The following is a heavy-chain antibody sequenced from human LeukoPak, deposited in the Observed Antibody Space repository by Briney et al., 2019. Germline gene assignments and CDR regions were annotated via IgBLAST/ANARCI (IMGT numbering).Heavy chain of an antibody. V-gene: IGHV3-21*01. CDR2: ITSSSRYI. CDR3: ARGRYNYGYIYDY. Sequence: PGGSLRLSCEASGFPFSSNSTSWVRQARGKGLEWVSSITSSSRYIYYADSVKGRFTISRDNAKNSLYLQMNSLRAEDTAVYYCARGRYNYGYIYDYWGQGTLVTVSS. D-gene: IGHD5-18*01. J-gene: IGHJ4*02. CDR1: GFPFSSNS.